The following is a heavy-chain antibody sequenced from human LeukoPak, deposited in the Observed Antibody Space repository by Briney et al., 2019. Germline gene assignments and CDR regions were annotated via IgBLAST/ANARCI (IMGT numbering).Heavy chain of an antibody. V-gene: IGHV3-23*01. J-gene: IGHJ4*02. D-gene: IGHD6-13*01. CDR3: AKDRLDGAAAEY. CDR1: GFSFSNYV. Sequence: KTGGSLRPSCAASGFSFSNYVMSWVRQTPGKGLEWVSVISTSGAGTYYAESVKGRFTISRDNSKNTVYLQMNSLRAEDTAVYHCAKDRLDGAAAEYWGQGTLVTVSS. CDR2: ISTSGAGT.